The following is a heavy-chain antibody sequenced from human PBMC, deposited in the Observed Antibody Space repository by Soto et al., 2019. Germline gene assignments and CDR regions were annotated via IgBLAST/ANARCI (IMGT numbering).Heavy chain of an antibody. Sequence: QVQLQQWGAGLLKPSETLSLTCAVYGGSFSGYYWSWIRQPPGKGLEWIGEINHSGTTNYNPSLKSRVTLSVDTSKNQFSLKLSSVTAADTAVYYCARGRYCSGGGCYRALDWFDPWGQGTLVTVSS. CDR3: ARGRYCSGGGCYRALDWFDP. J-gene: IGHJ5*02. D-gene: IGHD2-15*01. V-gene: IGHV4-34*01. CDR2: INHSGTT. CDR1: GGSFSGYY.